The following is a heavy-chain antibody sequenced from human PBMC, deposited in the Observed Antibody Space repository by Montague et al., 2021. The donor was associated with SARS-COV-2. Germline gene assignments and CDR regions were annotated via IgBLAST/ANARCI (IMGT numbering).Heavy chain of an antibody. D-gene: IGHD1-26*01. V-gene: IGHV4-61*02. Sequence: TLSLTCTVSGASVSTGIYYWSWIRQPAGKGLKWIGRIRTTGHTDYNSSLESRVFMSVDTSTNQFSLSLTSVTAADTAVYFCARFGSGTLEFDLWGQGTLVTVSS. J-gene: IGHJ4*02. CDR2: IRTTGHT. CDR3: ARFGSGTLEFDL. CDR1: GASVSTGIYY.